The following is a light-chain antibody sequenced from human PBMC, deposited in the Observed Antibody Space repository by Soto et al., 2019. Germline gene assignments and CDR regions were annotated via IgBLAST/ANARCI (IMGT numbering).Light chain of an antibody. V-gene: IGKV1-39*01. CDR2: AAS. CDR1: QSISSY. Sequence: DIQMTQSPSSLSASVGDRVTITCRASQSISSYLNWYQQKPGKAPKLLIYAASSLQSGVPSRFSGGGSGTDFTLTISNLQPEDVATYYCQQYKSASFTFGPGTKVDIK. J-gene: IGKJ3*01. CDR3: QQYKSASFT.